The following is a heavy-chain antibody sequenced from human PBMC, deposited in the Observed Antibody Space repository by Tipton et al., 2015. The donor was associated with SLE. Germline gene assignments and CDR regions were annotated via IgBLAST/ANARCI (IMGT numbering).Heavy chain of an antibody. Sequence: TLSLTCAVSGGSISSGGRYWSWIRQRPGKGLEWIGYYSYTGSTYYNPSLQSRVSILVDTSENQFSLKVKSVSAADTAVYYCARAGGGDSNWFDPWGQGTLVTVSS. CDR1: GGSISSGGRY. CDR3: ARAGGGDSNWFDP. CDR2: YSYTGST. D-gene: IGHD2-21*01. V-gene: IGHV4-31*11. J-gene: IGHJ5*02.